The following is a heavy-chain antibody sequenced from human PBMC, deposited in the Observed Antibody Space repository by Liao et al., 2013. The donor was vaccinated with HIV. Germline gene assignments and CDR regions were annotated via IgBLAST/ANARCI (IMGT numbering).Heavy chain of an antibody. D-gene: IGHD3-9*01. J-gene: IGHJ6*03. V-gene: IGHV4-34*02. CDR3: ARDVHDILPYPPSGGHIDV. CDR2: VNHSGGT. Sequence: QVQLQQWGAGLLKPSETLSLTCAVYGGSFSGYYWTWIRQPPREGDWSGLGRVNHSGGTNYNPSLKSRVTIPVDTSKNQFSLKLGSVTAADTAVYYCARDVHDILPYPPSGGHIDVWGKGTTVTVSS. CDR1: GGSFSGYY.